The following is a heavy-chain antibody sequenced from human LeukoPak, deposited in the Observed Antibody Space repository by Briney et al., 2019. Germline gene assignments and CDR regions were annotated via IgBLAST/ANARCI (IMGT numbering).Heavy chain of an antibody. J-gene: IGHJ3*02. CDR1: GFTFSSYG. Sequence: GGSLRLSCAASGFTFSSYGMSWVRQAPGKGLEWVSGINWNGGSTGYADSVKGRFTISRDNAKNSLYLQMNSLRAEDTALYHCARSLTGYLGAFDIWGQGTMVTVSS. V-gene: IGHV3-20*01. D-gene: IGHD3-9*01. CDR2: INWNGGST. CDR3: ARSLTGYLGAFDI.